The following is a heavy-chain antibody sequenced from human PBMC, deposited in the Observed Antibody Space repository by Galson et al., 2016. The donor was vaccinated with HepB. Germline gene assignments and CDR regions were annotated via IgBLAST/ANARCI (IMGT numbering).Heavy chain of an antibody. CDR2: INPNSGGT. V-gene: IGHV1-2*05. J-gene: IGHJ5*02. D-gene: IGHD3-3*01. Sequence: SVKVSCKASGYTFTGYYMHWVRQAPGQGLEWMGRINPNSGGTNYAQKFQGRVTMTRDTFISPAYMALNRQTSDDTVVYYCAREWGRWRVLRGFDPWGQGTLVTVSS. CDR1: GYTFTGYY. CDR3: AREWGRWRVLRGFDP.